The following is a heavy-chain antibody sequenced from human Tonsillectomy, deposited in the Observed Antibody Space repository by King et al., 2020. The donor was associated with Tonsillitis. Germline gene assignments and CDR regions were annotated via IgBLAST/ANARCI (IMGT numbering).Heavy chain of an antibody. D-gene: IGHD4-17*01. CDR1: GFPFSSYT. CDR2: LNSGSTSI. J-gene: IGHJ6*02. CDR3: AKSHDYGDYGDYGMDV. V-gene: IGHV3-21*01. Sequence: VQLVESGGGLVKPGGSLRLACAASGFPFSSYTMNLVRPAPGKGREWVANLNSGSTSIYYADSGRGRFTSSRDNAKNSGFLQMNSLSGEDTAMYYCAKSHDYGDYGDYGMDVWGQGTTVIVSS.